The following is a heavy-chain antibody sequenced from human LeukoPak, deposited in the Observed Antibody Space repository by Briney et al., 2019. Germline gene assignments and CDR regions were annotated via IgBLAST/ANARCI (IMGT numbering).Heavy chain of an antibody. V-gene: IGHV1-24*01. CDR3: ARDEGLITMVRGVPYYFDY. CDR2: FDPEDGET. J-gene: IGHJ4*02. Sequence: ASVKVSCKVSGHTLTELSMHWVRQAPGKGLEWMGGFDPEDGETIYAQKFQGRVTMTRDMSTSTVYMELSSLRSEDTAVYYCARDEGLITMVRGVPYYFDYWGQGTLVTVSS. D-gene: IGHD3-10*01. CDR1: GHTLTELS.